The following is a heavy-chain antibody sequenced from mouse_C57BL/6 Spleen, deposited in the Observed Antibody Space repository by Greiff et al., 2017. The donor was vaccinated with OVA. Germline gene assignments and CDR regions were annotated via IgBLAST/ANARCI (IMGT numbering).Heavy chain of an antibody. CDR2: IDPSDSET. Sequence: QVQLLQPGAELVRPGSSVKLSCKASGYTFTSYWMHWVKQRPIQGLEWIGNIDPSDSETHYNQKFKDKATLTVDKSSSTAYMQLSSLTSEDSAVYYCARDGYYEGYAMDYWGQGTSVTVSS. CDR3: ARDGYYEGYAMDY. CDR1: GYTFTSYW. D-gene: IGHD2-3*01. J-gene: IGHJ4*01. V-gene: IGHV1-52*01.